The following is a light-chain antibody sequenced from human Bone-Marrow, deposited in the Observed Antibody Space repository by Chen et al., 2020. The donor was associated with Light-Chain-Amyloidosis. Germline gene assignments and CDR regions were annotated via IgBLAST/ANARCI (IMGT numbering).Light chain of an antibody. J-gene: IGLJ1*01. CDR3: SSYTITGTLV. CDR2: EVT. CDR1: SSDVGGDNH. V-gene: IGLV2-14*01. Sequence: QSALPQPASVSGSPGQSITISCTGTSSDVGGDNHVSWYHQHPDKAPKLMIYEVTNRPSWVPDRFSGSKSDNTASLTISGLQTEDEADYFCSSYTITGTLVFGSGTRVTVL.